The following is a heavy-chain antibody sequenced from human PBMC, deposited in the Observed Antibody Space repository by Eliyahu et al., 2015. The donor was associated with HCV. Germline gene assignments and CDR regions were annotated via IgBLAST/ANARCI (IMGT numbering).Heavy chain of an antibody. CDR2: IYTGGNT. CDR3: ATSARAALEFDN. Sequence: QVQLQESGPGLVKPSETLSLTCTVSGGSISNYYWSWIRQTAGKGLEWIGGIYTGGNTNYNPSLQSRASVSVDTSKHQFSLQLSSVTAADTAVYFCATSARAALEFDNWGQGTLVTVSS. D-gene: IGHD5-24*01. J-gene: IGHJ4*02. V-gene: IGHV4-4*07. CDR1: GGSISNYY.